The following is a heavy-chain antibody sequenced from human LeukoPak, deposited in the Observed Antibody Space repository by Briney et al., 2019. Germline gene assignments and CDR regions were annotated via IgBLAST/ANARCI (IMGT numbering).Heavy chain of an antibody. Sequence: PSETLSLTCTVSGGSTSRYYWSWIRQPPGKGLEWIGYIYYSGSTNYNPSLKSRVTISVDTSKNQFSLKLSSVTAADTAVYYCARAPDAFGIWGQGTMVTVSS. CDR1: GGSTSRYY. CDR2: IYYSGST. V-gene: IGHV4-59*01. CDR3: ARAPDAFGI. J-gene: IGHJ3*02.